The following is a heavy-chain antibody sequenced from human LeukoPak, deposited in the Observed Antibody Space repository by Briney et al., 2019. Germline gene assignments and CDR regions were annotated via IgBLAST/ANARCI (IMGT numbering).Heavy chain of an antibody. D-gene: IGHD1-14*01. Sequence: PGGSLRLSCAASGFTFSSYAMSWVRQAPGKGLEWVANIKQDGSEKYYVDSVKGRFTISRDNAKNSLYLQMNSLRAEDTAVYYCARDPDSRGYFDYWGQGTLVTVSS. J-gene: IGHJ4*02. CDR2: IKQDGSEK. V-gene: IGHV3-7*01. CDR1: GFTFSSYA. CDR3: ARDPDSRGYFDY.